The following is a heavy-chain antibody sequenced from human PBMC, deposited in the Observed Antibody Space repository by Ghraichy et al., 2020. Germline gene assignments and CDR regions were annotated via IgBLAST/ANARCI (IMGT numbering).Heavy chain of an antibody. D-gene: IGHD3-9*01. CDR3: AKDILAPGLHFDS. CDR2: ISPSGTI. V-gene: IGHV3-11*01. J-gene: IGHJ4*02. CDR1: GFTVSDYY. Sequence: GGSLRLSCAASGFTVSDYYMSWIRQAPGKGLEWVSYISPSGTIYYADSVKGRFTISRDNAKNSLYLQMNSLRTEDTAVYYCAKDILAPGLHFDSWGQGTLVTVSS.